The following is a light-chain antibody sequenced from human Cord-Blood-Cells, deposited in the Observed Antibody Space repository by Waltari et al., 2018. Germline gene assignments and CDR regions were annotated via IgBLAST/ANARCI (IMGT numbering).Light chain of an antibody. V-gene: IGLV3-1*01. J-gene: IGLJ1*01. CDR2: QDS. Sequence: SYEPTLPPSLSVSPGQTASITCAGEQVGTKYASCYQQKPGQSPVLVIYQDSKRPSGIPERFSGSNSGNTATLTISGTQAMDEADYYCQAWDSSTASYVFGAGTKVTVL. CDR3: QAWDSSTASYV. CDR1: QVGTKY.